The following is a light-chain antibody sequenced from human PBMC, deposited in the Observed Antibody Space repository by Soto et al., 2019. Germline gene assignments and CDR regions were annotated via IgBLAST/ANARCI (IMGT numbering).Light chain of an antibody. J-gene: IGLJ2*01. CDR1: SGHSSYA. CDR3: QTWGTGVV. Sequence: HLVLTQSPSASASLGASVKLTCTLSSGHSSYAIAWHQQQPEKGPQYLMKLNSDGSHSKGDGIPDRFSVSSSGAERYLTISSLQSEDEADYYCQTWGTGVVFGGGTKLTVL. V-gene: IGLV4-69*01. CDR2: LNSDGSH.